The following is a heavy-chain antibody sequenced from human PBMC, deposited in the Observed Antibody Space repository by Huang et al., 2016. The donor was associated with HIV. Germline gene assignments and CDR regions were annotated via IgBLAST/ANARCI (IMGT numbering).Heavy chain of an antibody. V-gene: IGHV4-39*01. CDR3: ARRGFLDWYFDL. D-gene: IGHD3-10*01. Sequence: QLQLQESGPGLVKASETLSLTCTVSGGSISGSSYFWGWIRQPPGKGLEGIGRIYDTGNADYNPSLRSRVTIYVDTSKNQFSLKLTSVTAADTAVYYCARRGFLDWYFDLWGRGSLVTVSS. CDR1: GGSISGSSYF. CDR2: IYDTGNA. J-gene: IGHJ2*01.